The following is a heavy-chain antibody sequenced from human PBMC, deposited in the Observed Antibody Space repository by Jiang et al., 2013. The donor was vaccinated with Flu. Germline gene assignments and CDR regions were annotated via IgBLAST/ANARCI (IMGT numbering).Heavy chain of an antibody. Sequence: SGAEVKKPGASVKVSCKASGYTFTSYYMHWVRQAPGQGLEWMGIINPSGGSTSYAQKFQGRVTMTRDTSTSTVYMELSSLRSEDTAVYYCARELRDYIAVAGADAFDIWGQGTMVTVSS. J-gene: IGHJ3*02. CDR1: GYTFTSYY. CDR2: INPSGGST. D-gene: IGHD6-19*01. V-gene: IGHV1-46*01. CDR3: ARELRDYIAVAGADAFDI.